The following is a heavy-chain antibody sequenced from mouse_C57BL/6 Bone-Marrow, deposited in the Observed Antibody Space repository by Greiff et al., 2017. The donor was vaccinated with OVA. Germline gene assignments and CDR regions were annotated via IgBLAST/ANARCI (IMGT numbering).Heavy chain of an antibody. CDR1: GFTFSSYG. J-gene: IGHJ3*01. Sequence: EVQLVESGGDLVKPGGSLKLSCAASGFTFSSYGMSWVRQTPDKRLEWVATISRGGSYTYYPDSVKGRFTISRDNAKNTLYLQMSSLKSEDTAMYYCARHNYGSSGGFAYWGQGTLVTVSA. CDR3: ARHNYGSSGGFAY. V-gene: IGHV5-6*01. D-gene: IGHD1-1*01. CDR2: ISRGGSYT.